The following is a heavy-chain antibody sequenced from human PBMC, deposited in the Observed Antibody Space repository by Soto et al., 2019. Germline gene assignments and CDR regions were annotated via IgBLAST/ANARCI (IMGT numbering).Heavy chain of an antibody. J-gene: IGHJ4*02. CDR1: GFTFDDYA. V-gene: IGHV3-9*01. CDR2: ISWNSGSI. CDR3: AKDITAAGREPSLYFDY. D-gene: IGHD6-13*01. Sequence: EVQLVESGGGLVQPGRSLRLSCAASGFTFDDYAMHWVRQAPGKGLEWVSGISWNSGSIGYAYSVKGRFTISRDNAKKSLYLQMNSLRAEDTALYYCAKDITAAGREPSLYFDYWGQGTLVTVSS.